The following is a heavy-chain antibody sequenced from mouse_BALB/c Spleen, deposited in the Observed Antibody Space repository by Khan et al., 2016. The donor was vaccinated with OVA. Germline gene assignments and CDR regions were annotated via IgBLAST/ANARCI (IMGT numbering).Heavy chain of an antibody. J-gene: IGHJ4*01. CDR3: ARYYGSWTMDY. D-gene: IGHD1-1*01. Sequence: EVQLQESGPSLVKPSQTLSLTCSVTGYSITSGFWNWIRKFPGNKFEYMGYVTYSGNTYYNPSLKSRISITRYTSKSQYSLQLNSVTTEDTATYFCARYYGSWTMDYWGQGTSVTVSS. CDR2: VTYSGNT. V-gene: IGHV3-8*02. CDR1: GYSITSGF.